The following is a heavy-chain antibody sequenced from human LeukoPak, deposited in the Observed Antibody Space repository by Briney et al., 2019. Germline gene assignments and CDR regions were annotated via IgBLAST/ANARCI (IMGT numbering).Heavy chain of an antibody. D-gene: IGHD2-2*01. J-gene: IGHJ5*02. V-gene: IGHV3-11*06. Sequence: GGSLRLSCAASGFTFSDYYMSWIRQAPGKGLEWVSYISSSSSYTNYADSVKGRFTISRDNAKNSLYLQMNSLRAEDTAVYYCARETYCSSTSCYEGGWFDPWGQGTLVTVSS. CDR2: ISSSSSYT. CDR3: ARETYCSSTSCYEGGWFDP. CDR1: GFTFSDYY.